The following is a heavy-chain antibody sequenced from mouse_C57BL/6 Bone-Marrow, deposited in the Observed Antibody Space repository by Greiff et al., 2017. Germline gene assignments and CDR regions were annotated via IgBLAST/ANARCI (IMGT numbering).Heavy chain of an antibody. D-gene: IGHD2-3*01. V-gene: IGHV1-59*01. CDR3: ARWLLPYAMDY. J-gene: IGHJ4*01. CDR2: IDPSDSYT. CDR1: GYTFTSYW. Sequence: QVQLQQPGAELVRPGTSVKLSCKASGYTFTSYWMHWVKQRPGQGLEWIGVIDPSDSYTNYNQKFKGKATLTVDTSSSTAYIQLSSLPSEDSAVYYCARWLLPYAMDYWGQGTSVTVSS.